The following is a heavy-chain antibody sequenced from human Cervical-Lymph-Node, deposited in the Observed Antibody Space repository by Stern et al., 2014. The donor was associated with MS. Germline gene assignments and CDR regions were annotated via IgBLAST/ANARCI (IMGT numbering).Heavy chain of an antibody. CDR2: TYYRSKWYS. CDR3: AREYWGPYSAQYYFDY. J-gene: IGHJ4*02. V-gene: IGHV6-1*01. D-gene: IGHD3-16*01. CDR1: GDSVSNNSAA. Sequence: QVQLMQSGPGLVKPSQTLSLTCAISGDSVSNNSAAWNWIRQSPSRGLEWLGRTYYRSKWYSDYAVSLKSRITINPDTSKNQFSLQLNSVTPEDTAVYYCAREYWGPYSAQYYFDYWGQGALVTVSS.